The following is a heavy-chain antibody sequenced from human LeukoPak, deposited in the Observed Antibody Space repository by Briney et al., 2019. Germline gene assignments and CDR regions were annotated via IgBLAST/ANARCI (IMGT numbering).Heavy chain of an antibody. CDR3: ARAPYYYGSGSYWTLDY. D-gene: IGHD3-10*01. Sequence: SGGSLRLSCGASGFMFSLYNMNWVRQAPGKGLEWVSFISNNSSHIYYEDSVKGRFTISRDNAKNSLYLQMNSLRAEDTAVYYCARAPYYYGSGSYWTLDYWGQGTLVTVSS. CDR2: ISNNSSHI. J-gene: IGHJ4*02. V-gene: IGHV3-21*01. CDR1: GFMFSLYN.